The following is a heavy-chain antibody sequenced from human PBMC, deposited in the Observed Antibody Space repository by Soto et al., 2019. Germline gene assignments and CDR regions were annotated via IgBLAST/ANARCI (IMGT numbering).Heavy chain of an antibody. CDR2: IDGSGGGT. J-gene: IGHJ1*01. CDR3: AKNSRWLTT. V-gene: IGHV3-23*01. Sequence: PGRSLRLSCAASGFPFSTTDMSWVRQAPGKGLEWVSTIDGSGGGTYYADFVKGRFTISRDNSKKTVYLQMTTLRVDDTAKYYCAKNSRWLTTWGQGTLVTV. CDR1: GFPFSTTD. D-gene: IGHD3-9*01.